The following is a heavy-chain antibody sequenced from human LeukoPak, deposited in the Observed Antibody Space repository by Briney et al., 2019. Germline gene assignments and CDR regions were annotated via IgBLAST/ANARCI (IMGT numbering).Heavy chain of an antibody. D-gene: IGHD2-15*01. J-gene: IGHJ6*04. Sequence: ASVKVSCKVSGYTLTELSMHWVRQAPGKGLEWMGGFDPVDGETIYAQKFQGRVTMTEDTSTDTAYMELSSLRSEDTAVYYCATCSGGSCYGLNYYYYGMDVWGKGTTVTVSS. CDR1: GYTLTELS. CDR2: FDPVDGET. CDR3: ATCSGGSCYGLNYYYYGMDV. V-gene: IGHV1-24*01.